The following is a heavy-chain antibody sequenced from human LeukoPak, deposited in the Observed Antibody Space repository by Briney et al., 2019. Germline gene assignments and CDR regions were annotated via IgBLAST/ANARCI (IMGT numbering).Heavy chain of an antibody. CDR2: FDPEDGET. V-gene: IGHV1-24*01. CDR1: GYTLTELT. CDR3: AIWGTGSFSDPAFDY. J-gene: IGHJ4*02. Sequence: ASVKVSCKVSGYTLTELTMHWVRQAPGKGLEWMGGFDPEDGETIYAQKFQGRVTMTEDTSTDTAYMELTSLTSEDTAVYYCAIWGTGSFSDPAFDYWGQGTLVTVSS. D-gene: IGHD1-26*01.